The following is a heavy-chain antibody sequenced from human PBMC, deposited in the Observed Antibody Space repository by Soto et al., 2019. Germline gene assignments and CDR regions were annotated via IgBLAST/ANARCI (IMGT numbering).Heavy chain of an antibody. V-gene: IGHV3-30-3*01. Sequence: QVQLVESGGGVVQPGRSLRLSCAASGFTFSSHSIQWVRQAPGKGLEWVAVISYDGSIKYYADSVKGRFTISRDNSKNTAYLQTNSLRAEDTAVFYCAREWSTSGDLDYWGQGTLVIVSS. CDR2: ISYDGSIK. CDR3: AREWSTSGDLDY. J-gene: IGHJ4*02. D-gene: IGHD3-10*01. CDR1: GFTFSSHS.